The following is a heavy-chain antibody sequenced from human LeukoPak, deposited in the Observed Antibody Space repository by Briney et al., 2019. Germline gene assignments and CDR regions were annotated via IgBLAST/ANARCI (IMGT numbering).Heavy chain of an antibody. V-gene: IGHV1-18*01. J-gene: IGHJ4*02. D-gene: IGHD5-18*01. CDR3: ARGGRGYSYDESDY. Sequence: ASVTVSCKASGYTFTNYGISWVRQAPGQGLEWMGWISAYNGNTNYGQKFQGRDTMTTDTSASTGYMELRSLRSDDTAVYYCARGGRGYSYDESDYWGQGTLLTVSS. CDR1: GYTFTNYG. CDR2: ISAYNGNT.